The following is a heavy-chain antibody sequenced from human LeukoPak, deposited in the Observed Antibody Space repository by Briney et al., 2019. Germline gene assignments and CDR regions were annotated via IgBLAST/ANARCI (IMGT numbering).Heavy chain of an antibody. CDR1: GYTFTSCG. Sequence: ASVEVSCKASGYTFTSCGISWVRQAPGQGLEWMGWISAYNGNTNYAQKLQGRVTMTTDTSTSTAYMELRSLRSDDTAVYYCARERIVLMVYAAFDIWGQGTMVTVSS. CDR2: ISAYNGNT. V-gene: IGHV1-18*01. D-gene: IGHD2-8*01. J-gene: IGHJ3*02. CDR3: ARERIVLMVYAAFDI.